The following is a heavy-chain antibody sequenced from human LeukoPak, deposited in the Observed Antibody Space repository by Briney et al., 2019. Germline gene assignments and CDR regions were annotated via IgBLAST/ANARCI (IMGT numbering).Heavy chain of an antibody. V-gene: IGHV4-34*01. CDR1: GGSFSGYY. D-gene: IGHD3-22*01. CDR3: ARPSESNYYDSSGYYSG. Sequence: PSETLSLTCAVYGGSFSGYYWSWIRQPPGKGLEWIGEINHSGSTNYNPSLKSRVTISVDTSKNQFSLKLSSVTAADTAVYYCARPSESNYYDSSGYYSGWGQGTLVTVSS. CDR2: INHSGST. J-gene: IGHJ4*02.